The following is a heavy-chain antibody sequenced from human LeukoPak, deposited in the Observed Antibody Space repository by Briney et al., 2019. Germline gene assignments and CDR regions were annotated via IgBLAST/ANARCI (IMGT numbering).Heavy chain of an antibody. CDR1: GFTFSSYE. J-gene: IGHJ4*02. D-gene: IGHD4-17*01. V-gene: IGHV3-48*03. Sequence: GGSLRLSCAASGFTFSSYEMNWVRQAPGKGLEWVSYISSSGSTIYYADSVKGRFTISRDNAKNSLYLQMNSLRAEDTAVYYCAPPTVTTGYWGQGTRVTVSS. CDR3: APPTVTTGY. CDR2: ISSSGSTI.